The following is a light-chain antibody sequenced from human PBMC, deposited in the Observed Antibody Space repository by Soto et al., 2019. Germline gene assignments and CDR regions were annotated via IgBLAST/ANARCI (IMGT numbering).Light chain of an antibody. Sequence: DIQMTQSPSSLSASVGARVIITCQASQDISNYLNWYQQKPGKAPKLLIYDASNLETGVPSRFSGSGSGTDFTFTISSLQPEDIATYYCQQYDNLPLTFGGGTKVEIK. J-gene: IGKJ4*01. CDR2: DAS. CDR1: QDISNY. V-gene: IGKV1-33*01. CDR3: QQYDNLPLT.